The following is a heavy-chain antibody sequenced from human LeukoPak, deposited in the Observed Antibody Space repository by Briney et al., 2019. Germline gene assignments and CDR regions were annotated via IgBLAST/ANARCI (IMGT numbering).Heavy chain of an antibody. CDR3: ARGRNYYDYVRGSYRYRPLEFDY. CDR1: GGSFSGYY. CDR2: INHSGST. V-gene: IGHV4-34*01. D-gene: IGHD3-16*02. Sequence: PSETPSLTCAVYGGSFSGYYWSWIRQPPGKGLEWIGEINHSGSTNYNPSLKSRVTISVDTSKNQFSLKLSSVSAADTAVYYCARGRNYYDYVRGSYRYRPLEFDYWGQGTLVTVSS. J-gene: IGHJ4*02.